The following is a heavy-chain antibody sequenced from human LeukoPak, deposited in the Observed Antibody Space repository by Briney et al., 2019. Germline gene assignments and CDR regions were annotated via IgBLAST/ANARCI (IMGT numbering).Heavy chain of an antibody. J-gene: IGHJ4*02. V-gene: IGHV1-18*01. CDR3: ARNGGNSDVDY. Sequence: EASVKVSCKASGYTFTNYGIIWVRQAPGQGLEWMGWISTYNGNTNYAQEIQGRVTMTTDTSTSTAYMELRSLISDDTAVYYCARNGGNSDVDYWGQGTLVTVSS. CDR1: GYTFTNYG. D-gene: IGHD4-23*01. CDR2: ISTYNGNT.